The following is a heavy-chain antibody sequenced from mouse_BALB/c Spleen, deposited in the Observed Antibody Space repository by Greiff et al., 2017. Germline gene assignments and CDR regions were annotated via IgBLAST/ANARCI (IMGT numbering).Heavy chain of an antibody. CDR3: ARVYGNYVVDYYAMDY. D-gene: IGHD2-1*01. CDR2: ISSGGST. Sequence: EVKLMESGGGLVKPGGSLKLSCAASGFTFSSYAMSWVRQTPEKRLEWVASISSGGSTYYPDSVKGRFTISRDNARNILYLQMSSLRSEDTAMYYCARVYGNYVVDYYAMDYWGQGTSVTVSS. J-gene: IGHJ4*01. V-gene: IGHV5-6-5*01. CDR1: GFTFSSYA.